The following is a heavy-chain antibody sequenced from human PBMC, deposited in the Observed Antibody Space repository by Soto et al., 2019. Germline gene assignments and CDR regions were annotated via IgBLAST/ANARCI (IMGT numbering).Heavy chain of an antibody. J-gene: IGHJ4*02. Sequence: QVQLEQSGPEVKRPGSSVKVSCKASGGTFNSYSVNWVRQAPGQGLEWIGGVIPLYNTSNYALKFQGRISLTRDISASTMYMELSGLTSDDTAVYFCARDRHGYTSGWYGVLDHWGQGTLVTVSS. CDR2: VIPLYNTS. V-gene: IGHV1-69*06. CDR3: ARDRHGYTSGWYGVLDH. CDR1: GGTFNSYS. D-gene: IGHD6-19*01.